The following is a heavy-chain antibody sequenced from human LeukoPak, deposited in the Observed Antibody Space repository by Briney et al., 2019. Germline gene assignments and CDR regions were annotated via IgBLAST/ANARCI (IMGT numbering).Heavy chain of an antibody. D-gene: IGHD3-10*01. CDR2: ISSSSSYI. CDR3: ARWRFVELSPIDY. CDR1: GFTFSSYS. Sequence: KSGGSLRLSCAASGFTFSSYSMNWVRQAPGKGLEWVSSISSSSSYIYYADSVKGRFAISRDNARNSLYLQMNSLRAEDTAVYYCARWRFVELSPIDYWGQGTLVTVSS. J-gene: IGHJ4*02. V-gene: IGHV3-21*01.